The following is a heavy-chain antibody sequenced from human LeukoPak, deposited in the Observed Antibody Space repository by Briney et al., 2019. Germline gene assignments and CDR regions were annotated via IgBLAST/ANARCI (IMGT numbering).Heavy chain of an antibody. CDR1: GGSISSGGYY. V-gene: IGHV4-31*03. D-gene: IGHD2-2*01. CDR3: ARVVVVPANWFDP. Sequence: PSETLSLTCTVSGGSISSGGYYWSWIRQHPGKGLEWIGYIYYSGSTYYNPSLKSRVTISVDTSKNQFSLKLSSVTAADTAVYYCARVVVVPANWFDPWGQGTLVTVSS. J-gene: IGHJ5*02. CDR2: IYYSGST.